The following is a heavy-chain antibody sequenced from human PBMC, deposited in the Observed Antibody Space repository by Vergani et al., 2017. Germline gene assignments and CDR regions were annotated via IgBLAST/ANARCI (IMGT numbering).Heavy chain of an antibody. J-gene: IGHJ4*02. CDR3: ARDRLYGSGSWLDY. CDR1: GFTFSSYA. D-gene: IGHD3-10*01. CDR2: ISYDGSNK. Sequence: QVQLVESGGGVVQPGRSLRLSCAASGFTFSSYAMHWVRQAPGKGLEWVAVISYDGSNKYYADSVKGRFTISRDNSKTTLYLQMNSLRAEDTAVYYCARDRLYGSGSWLDYWGQGTLVTVSS. V-gene: IGHV3-30-3*01.